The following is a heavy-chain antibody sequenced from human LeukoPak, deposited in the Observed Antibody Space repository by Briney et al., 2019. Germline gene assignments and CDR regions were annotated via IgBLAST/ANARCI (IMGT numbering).Heavy chain of an antibody. D-gene: IGHD1-1*01. CDR3: ARDSSGTTAYYFDY. J-gene: IGHJ4*02. CDR1: GYSISSGYY. Sequence: SETLSLTCTVSGYSISSGYYWGWIRQPPGKGLEWIGSIYYSGSTYYNPSLKSRVTISVDTSKNQFSLKLSSVTAADTAVYYCARDSSGTTAYYFDYWGQGTLATVSS. CDR2: IYYSGST. V-gene: IGHV4-38-2*02.